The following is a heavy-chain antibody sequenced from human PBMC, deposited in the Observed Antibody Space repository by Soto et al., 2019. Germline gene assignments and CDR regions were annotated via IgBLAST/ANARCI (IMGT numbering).Heavy chain of an antibody. V-gene: IGHV3-30-3*01. D-gene: IGHD6-6*01. CDR2: ISYDGSNK. CDR3: ARDLEYSSSSPGYYYGMDV. CDR1: GFTFSSYA. J-gene: IGHJ6*02. Sequence: PGGSLRLSCAASGFTFSSYAMHWVRQAPGKGLEWVAVISYDGSNKYYADSVKGRFTISRDNSKNTLYLQMNSLRAEDTAVYYCARDLEYSSSSPGYYYGMDVWGQGTTVTVSS.